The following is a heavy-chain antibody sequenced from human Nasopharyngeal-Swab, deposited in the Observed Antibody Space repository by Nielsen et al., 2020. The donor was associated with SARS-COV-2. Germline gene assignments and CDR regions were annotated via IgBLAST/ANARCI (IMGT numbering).Heavy chain of an antibody. D-gene: IGHD5-12*01. V-gene: IGHV3-74*01. CDR2: IDSDGGAT. CDR3: GRDLGGYGGS. CDR1: GFTFSSHC. J-gene: IGHJ5*02. Sequence: GGSLRLSCAASGFTFSSHCMHWVRQPPGKGLVWVSRIDSDGGATTYADSVKGRFTISRDNAKNTLYLQMNSLRAEDTAIYYCGRDLGGYGGSWGQGALVIVSS.